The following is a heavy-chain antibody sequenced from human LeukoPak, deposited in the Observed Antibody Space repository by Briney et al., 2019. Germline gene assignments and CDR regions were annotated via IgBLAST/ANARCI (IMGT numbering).Heavy chain of an antibody. D-gene: IGHD2-15*01. V-gene: IGHV3-23*01. J-gene: IGHJ4*02. Sequence: GGSLRLSCDASGFTFSTYSMNWVRQAPGKGLEWVSDISGSGSKTHYTDSVKGRFTISRDNSKNLLYLDMNSLRLEDTAVYYCAKAVSPIAPTSYFDSWGQGTKLAVSS. CDR2: ISGSGSKT. CDR1: GFTFSTYS. CDR3: AKAVSPIAPTSYFDS.